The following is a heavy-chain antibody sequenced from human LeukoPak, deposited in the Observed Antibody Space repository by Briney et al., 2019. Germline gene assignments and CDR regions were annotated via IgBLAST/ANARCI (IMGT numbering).Heavy chain of an antibody. CDR1: GGSISSGSYY. D-gene: IGHD1-26*01. V-gene: IGHV4-61*02. CDR2: IYTSGST. Sequence: PSETLSLTCTVPGGSISSGSYYWSWIRQPTGKGLEWIGRIYTSGSTNYNPSLKSRVTISVDTSKNQFSLKLTSVNAADTAVYYCARAALVGATLFDWGQGILVTVSS. CDR3: ARAALVGATLFD. J-gene: IGHJ4*02.